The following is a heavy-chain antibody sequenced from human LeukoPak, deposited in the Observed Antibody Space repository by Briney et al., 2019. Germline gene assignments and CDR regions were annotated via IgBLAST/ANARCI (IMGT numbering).Heavy chain of an antibody. Sequence: TGGSLRLSCAASEFTFSNYWMSRVRQAPGKGLEWVANINQDGTKKYYVDSVKGRFTISRDNAKNSLYLQVNSLRAEDTAVFYCAREATGTTAAFDMWGQGTMVTVSS. V-gene: IGHV3-7*01. CDR2: INQDGTKK. D-gene: IGHD2/OR15-2a*01. CDR3: AREATGTTAAFDM. J-gene: IGHJ3*02. CDR1: EFTFSNYW.